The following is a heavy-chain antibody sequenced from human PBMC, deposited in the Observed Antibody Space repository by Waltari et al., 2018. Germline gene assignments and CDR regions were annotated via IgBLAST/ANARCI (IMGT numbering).Heavy chain of an antibody. CDR2: IYYSGST. Sequence: QVQLQESGPGLVKPSETLSLTCTVSGGSISSYYWSWIRQPPGKGLEWIGYIYYSGSTNYNPSLKSRVTISVDTSKNQFSLKLSSVTAADTAVYYCASNSYGDYEFDPWGQGTLVTVSS. V-gene: IGHV4-59*01. D-gene: IGHD4-17*01. CDR3: ASNSYGDYEFDP. CDR1: GGSISSYY. J-gene: IGHJ5*02.